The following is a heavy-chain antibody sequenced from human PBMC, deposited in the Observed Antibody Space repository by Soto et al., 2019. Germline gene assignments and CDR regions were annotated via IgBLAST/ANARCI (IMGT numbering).Heavy chain of an antibody. CDR1: GYTLTELS. V-gene: IGHV1-24*01. Sequence: ASVKVSCKVSGYTLTELSMHWVRQAPGKGLEWMGGFDPEDGETIYAQKFQGRVTMTEDTSTDTAYMELSSLRSEDTAVYYCTAAAGDYYGMDVWGRGTTVTVSS. D-gene: IGHD2-15*01. CDR3: TAAAGDYYGMDV. J-gene: IGHJ6*02. CDR2: FDPEDGET.